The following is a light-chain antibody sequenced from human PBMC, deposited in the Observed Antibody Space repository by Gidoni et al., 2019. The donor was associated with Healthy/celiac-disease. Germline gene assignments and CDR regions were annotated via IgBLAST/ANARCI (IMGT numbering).Light chain of an antibody. CDR3: QQRSNWRVYT. CDR1: QSVSSY. Sequence: EIVLTQSPATLSLSPGERATLSCRASQSVSSYLAWYQQKPGQAPRLLIYDASNRATGIPARFSGSGSGTDFTLTISSLEPEDFAVYYCQQRSNWRVYTFXQXTKLXIK. V-gene: IGKV3-11*01. CDR2: DAS. J-gene: IGKJ2*01.